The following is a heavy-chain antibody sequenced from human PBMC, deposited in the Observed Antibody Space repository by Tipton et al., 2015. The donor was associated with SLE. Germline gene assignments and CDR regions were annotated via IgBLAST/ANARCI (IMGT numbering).Heavy chain of an antibody. CDR2: ISGSGGST. V-gene: IGHV3-23*01. CDR3: ALGGTSGDY. J-gene: IGHJ4*02. D-gene: IGHD3-16*01. CDR1: GFTFSSYA. Sequence: SLRLSCAASGFTFSSYAMSWARQAPGKGLEWVSAISGSGGSTYYPDSVKGRFTISRDNSKNTLYLQMNSLRAEDTAVYYCALGGTSGDYWGQGTLVTVSS.